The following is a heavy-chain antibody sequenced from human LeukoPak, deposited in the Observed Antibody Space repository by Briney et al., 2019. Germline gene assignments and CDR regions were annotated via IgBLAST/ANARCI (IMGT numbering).Heavy chain of an antibody. J-gene: IGHJ4*02. V-gene: IGHV4-39*07. D-gene: IGHD5-24*01. CDR2: IYYSGCT. CDR3: AREATIWDY. Sequence: SETLSLTCTVSGGSISSSSYYWGWIRQTPGKGLEWIGSIYYSGCTYYNPSLKSRVTISVDTSKNQFSLKLSSVTAADTAVYYCAREATIWDYWGQGTLVTVSS. CDR1: GGSISSSSYY.